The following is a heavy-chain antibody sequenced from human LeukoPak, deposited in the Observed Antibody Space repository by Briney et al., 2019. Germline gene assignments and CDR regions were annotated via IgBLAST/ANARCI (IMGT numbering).Heavy chain of an antibody. V-gene: IGHV4-39*07. CDR2: IYHSGST. D-gene: IGHD3-10*01. CDR1: TDSISGSSYY. CDR3: ARKAITMVRGVIITTLDY. Sequence: SETLSLTCTVSTDSISGSSYYWGWIRQPPGKGLEWIGEIYHSGSTNYNPSLKSRVTISIDKSKNQFSLKLSSVTAADTAVYYCARKAITMVRGVIITTLDYWGQGNLVTVSS. J-gene: IGHJ4*02.